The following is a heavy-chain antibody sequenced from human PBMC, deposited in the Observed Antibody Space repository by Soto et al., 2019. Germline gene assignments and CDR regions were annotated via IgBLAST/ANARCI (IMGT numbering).Heavy chain of an antibody. D-gene: IGHD3-22*01. CDR3: ARHNYDGSGYYYYYYGMDV. Sequence: QVQLQQWGAGLLKPSETLSLTCAVYGGSFSGYYWSWIRQPPGKGLEWIGEINHSGNTNYNPSLKSRVTISADTSKNQLSLKLRSVTAADTAVYYCARHNYDGSGYYYYYYGMDVWGQGTTVTVSS. CDR1: GGSFSGYY. J-gene: IGHJ6*02. CDR2: INHSGNT. V-gene: IGHV4-34*01.